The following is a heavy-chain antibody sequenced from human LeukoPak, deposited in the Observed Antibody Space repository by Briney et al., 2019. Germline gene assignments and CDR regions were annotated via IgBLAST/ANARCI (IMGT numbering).Heavy chain of an antibody. CDR1: GFTFSSYS. J-gene: IGHJ6*02. Sequence: GSLRLSCAASGFTFSSYSMNWVRQAPGKGLEWVSYISSSSSTIYYADSVKGRFTISRDNAKNSLYLQMNSLRAEDTAVYYCAREGAIFYYGMDVWGQGTTVTVSS. D-gene: IGHD1-26*01. CDR3: AREGAIFYYGMDV. V-gene: IGHV3-48*04. CDR2: ISSSSSTI.